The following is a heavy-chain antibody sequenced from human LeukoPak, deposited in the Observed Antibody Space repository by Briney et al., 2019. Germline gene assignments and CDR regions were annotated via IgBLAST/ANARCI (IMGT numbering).Heavy chain of an antibody. D-gene: IGHD3-16*01. CDR1: GLTVSGTH. J-gene: IGHJ4*02. Sequence: PGGSLRLSCAASGLTVSGTHMSWVRQAPGKGLEWVSAMYTGGTTYYADSVKGRFTISRDNSRNTLFLHMSSLRADDTAVYYCAKGEATSGGGLASWGQGTLVTVSS. CDR2: MYTGGTT. CDR3: AKGEATSGGGLAS. V-gene: IGHV3-53*01.